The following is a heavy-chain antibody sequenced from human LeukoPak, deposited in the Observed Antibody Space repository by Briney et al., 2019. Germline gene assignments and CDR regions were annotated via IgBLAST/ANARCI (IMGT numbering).Heavy chain of an antibody. CDR3: ARAHPEEVPESPYDIAPRFDY. D-gene: IGHD3-9*01. Sequence: SETLSLTCTVSGGSISSGGYYWSWIRQHPGEGLGGIGYIYYSGSTYYNPSLKSRVTISVDTSKNQFSLKPSFETAAVTAEYSCARAHPEEVPESPYDIAPRFDYWGQGTLVTVSS. CDR1: GGSISSGGYY. CDR2: IYYSGST. V-gene: IGHV4-31*03. J-gene: IGHJ4*02.